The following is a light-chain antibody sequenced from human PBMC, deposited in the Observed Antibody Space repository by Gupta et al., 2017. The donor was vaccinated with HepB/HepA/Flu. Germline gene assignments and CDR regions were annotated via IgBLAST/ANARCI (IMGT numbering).Light chain of an antibody. CDR2: DAS. V-gene: IGKV1-33*01. J-gene: IGKJ3*01. CDR3: QQYDNLPLT. CDR1: QDINNY. Sequence: DIQMTQSPSSLSASVGDRVTITCQASQDINNYLNWYQQKPGKAPKLLIYDASKVETGVTSRFSGSGSGTDFTFTISSLQPEDVATYYCQQYDNLPLTFGHGTELDF.